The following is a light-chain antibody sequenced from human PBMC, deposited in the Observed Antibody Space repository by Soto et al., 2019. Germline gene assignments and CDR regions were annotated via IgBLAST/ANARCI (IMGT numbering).Light chain of an antibody. CDR1: SSDVGSYNL. CDR2: EGS. V-gene: IGLV2-23*03. J-gene: IGLJ2*01. CDR3: CSYAGSSTFMVV. Sequence: QSALTQPASVSGSPGQSITISCTGTSSDVGSYNLVSWYQQHPGKAPKLMSYEGSKRPSGVSNRFSGSKSGNTASLTISGLQAEDEADYYCCSYAGSSTFMVVFGGGTKVTVL.